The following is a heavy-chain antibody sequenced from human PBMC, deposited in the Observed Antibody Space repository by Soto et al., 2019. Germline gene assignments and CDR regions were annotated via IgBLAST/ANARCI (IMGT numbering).Heavy chain of an antibody. CDR3: ARGCSTSPNWFDP. D-gene: IGHD6-6*01. J-gene: IGHJ5*02. CDR1: GFTFSTYW. CDR2: IKLDGSAN. Sequence: PGGSLRLSCAASGFTFSTYWMSWVRQAPGKGLEWVANIKLDGSANYYVDAVKGRFTISRDNAKTSLYLQMNSLRAEDTAVYYCARGCSTSPNWFDPWGQGTLVTVSS. V-gene: IGHV3-7*03.